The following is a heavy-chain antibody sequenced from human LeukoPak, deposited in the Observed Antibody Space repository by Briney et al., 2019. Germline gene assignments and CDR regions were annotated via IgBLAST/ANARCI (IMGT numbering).Heavy chain of an antibody. CDR3: ARGPPESSSSDS. CDR2: MSPNNGKT. J-gene: IGHJ4*02. V-gene: IGHV1-8*02. D-gene: IGHD6-13*01. CDR1: GYTFTAYY. Sequence: ASVKVSCKASGYTFTAYYIHWVRQATGQGLEWMGWMSPNNGKTGYAQNFQGRVTMTRDTSISTAYMELRRLRIEDTAVYYCARGPPESSSSDSWGQGTLVTVSS.